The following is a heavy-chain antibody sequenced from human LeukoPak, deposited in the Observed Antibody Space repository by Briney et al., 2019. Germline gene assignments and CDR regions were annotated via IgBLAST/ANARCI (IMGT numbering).Heavy chain of an antibody. V-gene: IGHV1-18*01. D-gene: IGHD3-16*01. CDR1: GYTLTSYS. J-gene: IGHJ4*02. Sequence: GAAVKVSCKASGYTLTSYSLSWVRQAPGQGREWMGGISAFNVNTDHAQKFQGRVTMTTDTPTSTASTELRSLPSHDTPVYSCARMVSGAYSFDYWGQGPLVTVSS. CDR3: ARMVSGAYSFDY. CDR2: ISAFNVNT.